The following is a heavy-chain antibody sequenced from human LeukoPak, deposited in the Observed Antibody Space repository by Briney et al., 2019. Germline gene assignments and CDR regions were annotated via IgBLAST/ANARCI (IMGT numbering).Heavy chain of an antibody. CDR1: GFTFSNSA. V-gene: IGHV3-23*01. Sequence: PGGSLRLSCAASGFTFSNSALSWVRQAPGKGLEWVSDISGSGGSTYYADSVKGRFTISRDNSKNTLYLQMNSLRAEDTAVYYCAKYGDILTGYPYYFDYWVQGTLVTVSS. CDR2: ISGSGGST. CDR3: AKYGDILTGYPYYFDY. D-gene: IGHD3-9*01. J-gene: IGHJ4*02.